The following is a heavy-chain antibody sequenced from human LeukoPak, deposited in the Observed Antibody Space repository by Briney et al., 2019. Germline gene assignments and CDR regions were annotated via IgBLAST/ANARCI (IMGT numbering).Heavy chain of an antibody. CDR1: GGSFSAFF. CDR3: ARTTMVRGTYYMDV. V-gene: IGHV4-34*01. J-gene: IGHJ6*03. CDR2: VGHSGSA. Sequence: PSETLSLTCAVSGGSFSAFFWRWIRQPPGKGLEWIGDVGHSGSADYNPSLKSRVTVSADPSKTQFSLKLSSVTAADTAVYYCARTTMVRGTYYMDVWGKGTTVTVSS. D-gene: IGHD3-10*01.